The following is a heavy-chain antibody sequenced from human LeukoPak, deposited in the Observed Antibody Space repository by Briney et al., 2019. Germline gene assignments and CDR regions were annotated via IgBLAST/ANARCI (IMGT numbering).Heavy chain of an antibody. Sequence: PGGSLRLSCAASGFTVSSNYMSWVRQAPGKGLEWVSVIYSGGSTYYADSVKGRFTISRDNSKNTLYLQMNSLRAEDTAVYYCARADFFWYDAFDIWGQGTTVTISS. CDR2: IYSGGST. V-gene: IGHV3-66*01. D-gene: IGHD6-13*01. CDR3: ARADFFWYDAFDI. CDR1: GFTVSSNY. J-gene: IGHJ3*02.